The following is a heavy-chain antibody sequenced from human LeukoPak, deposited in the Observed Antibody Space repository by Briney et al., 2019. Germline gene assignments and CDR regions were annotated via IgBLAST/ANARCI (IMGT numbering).Heavy chain of an antibody. V-gene: IGHV3-21*01. CDR1: GFNFSIYS. Sequence: GGSLRLSCAASGFNFSIYSMNWVRQAPGKGLEWVSSISSSSSYIYYADSVKGRFTISRDNAKNSLYLQMNSQRAEDTAVYYCARDELELPTPTPPLFDYWGQGTLVTVSS. D-gene: IGHD1-7*01. CDR2: ISSSSSYI. J-gene: IGHJ4*02. CDR3: ARDELELPTPTPPLFDY.